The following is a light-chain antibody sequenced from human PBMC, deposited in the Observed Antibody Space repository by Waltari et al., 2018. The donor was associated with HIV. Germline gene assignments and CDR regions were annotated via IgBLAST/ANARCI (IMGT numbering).Light chain of an antibody. Sequence: QSALTQPPSVSGSLGQSVTISCPGTSRDVGNYNQVSWYQQSPGPAPKLMIYDVSNRPSGVPDRFSGSKSGNTASLTISGLQAEDEADYYCSSFTTSITVVFGGGTKLTVL. CDR2: DVS. CDR3: SSFTTSITVV. V-gene: IGLV2-18*02. J-gene: IGLJ2*01. CDR1: SRDVGNYNQ.